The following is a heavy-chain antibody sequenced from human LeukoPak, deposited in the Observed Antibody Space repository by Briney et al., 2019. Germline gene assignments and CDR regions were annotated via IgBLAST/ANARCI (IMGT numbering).Heavy chain of an antibody. J-gene: IGHJ4*02. CDR3: TTEFWYYFNN. Sequence: GGSLRLSCAGSGFAFSGTWLNWVHQAPGQGLEWVGRINTRTDGATTTYAAPVKGRFTISRDDSKSTLYLEMNSLKTEDTAVYYCTTEFWYYFNNWGQGTLVTVSS. CDR2: INTRTDGATT. D-gene: IGHD3-3*01. V-gene: IGHV3-15*01. CDR1: GFAFSGTW.